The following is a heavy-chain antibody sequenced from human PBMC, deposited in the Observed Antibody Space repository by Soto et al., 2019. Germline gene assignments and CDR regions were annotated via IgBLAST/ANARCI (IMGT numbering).Heavy chain of an antibody. D-gene: IGHD6-6*01. CDR3: ARGLSHEYSSSSLDY. CDR1: GYTFTSYG. J-gene: IGHJ4*02. CDR2: ISAYNGNT. Sequence: ASVKVSCKASGYTFTSYGISWVRQAPGQGLEWMGWISAYNGNTNYAQKLQGRVTMTTDTSTSTAYMELRSLRSDDTAVYYCARGLSHEYSSSSLDYWGQGTLVTVSS. V-gene: IGHV1-18*01.